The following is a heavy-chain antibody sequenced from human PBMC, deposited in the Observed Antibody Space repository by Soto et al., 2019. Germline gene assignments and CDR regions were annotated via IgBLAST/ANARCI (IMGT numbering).Heavy chain of an antibody. V-gene: IGHV1-69*13. J-gene: IGHJ4*02. Sequence: GASVKVSCKASGGTFSSYAISWVRQAPGQGLEWMGGIIPIFGTANYAQKFQGRVTITADESTRTAYMELSXXRSKXTXEYYXARARESRSWSRQTFDYWGQXTLVTVSS. CDR1: GGTFSSYA. D-gene: IGHD6-13*01. CDR2: IIPIFGTA. CDR3: ARARESRSWSRQTFDY.